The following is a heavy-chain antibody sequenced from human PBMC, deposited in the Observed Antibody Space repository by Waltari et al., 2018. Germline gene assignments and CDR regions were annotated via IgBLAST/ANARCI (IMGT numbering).Heavy chain of an antibody. V-gene: IGHV3-11*04. J-gene: IGHJ4*02. CDR2: INSRGTTI. Sequence: QVQLQESGPGLVKPSETLSLTCTVSGGSISSYYWSWIRQPPGKGLEWVSYINSRGTTIYYADSVKGRFTISRDNAKKSLYLQMKGLRAEDTAVYYCARERNTFIPFDYWGQGALVTVSS. D-gene: IGHD2-21*01. CDR1: GGSISSYY. CDR3: ARERNTFIPFDY.